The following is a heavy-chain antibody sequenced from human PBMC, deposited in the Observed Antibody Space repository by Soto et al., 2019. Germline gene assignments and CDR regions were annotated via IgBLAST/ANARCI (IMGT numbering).Heavy chain of an antibody. Sequence: HSETLSRSCTVSGGSISRYYWSWIRQPAGKGLEWIGRIYTSGSTNYNPSLKSRVTMSVDTSKNQFSLKLSSVTAADTAVYYCARAIGYCSSTSCFMDVWGQGTTVTVSS. V-gene: IGHV4-4*07. D-gene: IGHD2-2*01. CDR3: ARAIGYCSSTSCFMDV. CDR1: GGSISRYY. J-gene: IGHJ6*02. CDR2: IYTSGST.